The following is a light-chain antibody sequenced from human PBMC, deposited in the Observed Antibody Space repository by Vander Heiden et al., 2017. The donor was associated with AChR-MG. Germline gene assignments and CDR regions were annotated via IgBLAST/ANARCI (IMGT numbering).Light chain of an antibody. V-gene: IGKV2-28*01. Sequence: DIVMAQSPLSLPVTPGEPASISCRSSQSLLQSDGFNYLDWYLQRPGQSPQLLIYLGSNRASGVPDRFSGSGSGTDFTLKITRVEADDVGVYYCRQALQTPYTFGQGTKLEIK. J-gene: IGKJ2*01. CDR1: QSLLQSDGFNY. CDR3: RQALQTPYT. CDR2: LGS.